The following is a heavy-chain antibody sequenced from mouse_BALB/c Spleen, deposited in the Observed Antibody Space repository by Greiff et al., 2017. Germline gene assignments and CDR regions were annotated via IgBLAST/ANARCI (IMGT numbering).Heavy chain of an antibody. CDR2: ISSGSSTI. CDR1: GFTFSSFG. J-gene: IGHJ4*01. V-gene: IGHV5-17*02. CDR3: ARGGGSYYAMDY. Sequence: EVKLQESGGGLVQPGGSRKLSCAASGFTFSSFGMHWVRQAPEKGLEWVAYISSGSSTIYYADTVKGRFTISRDNPKNTLFLQMTSLRSEDTAMYYCARGGGSYYAMDYWGQGTSVTVSS.